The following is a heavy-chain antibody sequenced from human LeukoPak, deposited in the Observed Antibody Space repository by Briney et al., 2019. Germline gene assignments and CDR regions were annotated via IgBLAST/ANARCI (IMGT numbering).Heavy chain of an antibody. CDR3: ARDYWVDDSLSGDY. Sequence: GGSLRLSCAASGFTFSSYAMSWVRQAPGKGLEWVSAISGSGGGTYYADSVKGRFTISRDNSKNSLYLQMNSLRAEDTAVYYCARDYWVDDSLSGDYWGREPWSPSPQ. J-gene: IGHJ4*02. CDR2: ISGSGGGT. CDR1: GFTFSSYA. D-gene: IGHD2-15*01. V-gene: IGHV3-23*01.